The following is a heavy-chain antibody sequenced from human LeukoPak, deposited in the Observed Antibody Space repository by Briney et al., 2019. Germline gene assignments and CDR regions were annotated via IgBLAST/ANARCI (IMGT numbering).Heavy chain of an antibody. Sequence: TTSETLSLTCTVSGDSISSSRSYWGWIRQPPGKGLEWIGYIYYSGSTNYNPSLKSRVTISVDTSKNQFSLKLSSVTAADTAVYYCAGGGYYYFDYWGQGTLVTVSS. CDR1: GDSISSSRSY. D-gene: IGHD2-15*01. J-gene: IGHJ4*02. V-gene: IGHV4-61*05. CDR3: AGGGYYYFDY. CDR2: IYYSGST.